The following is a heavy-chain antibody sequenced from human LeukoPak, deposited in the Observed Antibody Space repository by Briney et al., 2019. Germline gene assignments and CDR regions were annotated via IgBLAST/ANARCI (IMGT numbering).Heavy chain of an antibody. CDR2: IYYSGST. D-gene: IGHD5-18*01. J-gene: IGHJ4*02. V-gene: IGHV4-39*01. CDR1: GGSLSSYY. Sequence: PSETLSLTCTVSGGSLSSYYWGWIRQPPGKGLEWIGSIYYSGSTYYNPSLKSRVTISVDTSKNQFSLKLSSVTAADTAVYYCANGWGYGGPFDYWGQGTLVTVSS. CDR3: ANGWGYGGPFDY.